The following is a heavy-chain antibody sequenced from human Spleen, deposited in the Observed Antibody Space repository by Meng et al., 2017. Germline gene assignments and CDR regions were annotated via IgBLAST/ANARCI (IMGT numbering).Heavy chain of an antibody. CDR1: GASVSSGSYY. CDR2: ILTSGST. Sequence: GQLQESGPGLVRPSATLSLTCTVSGASVSSGSYYWSWIRQPPGKGLQYIGFILTSGSTNYNPSLKGRVSVSLDTSRNQISLRLSSVTAADTAVYYCARGYCSAGTCYPSNYWGQGILVTVSS. V-gene: IGHV4-61*01. D-gene: IGHD2-15*01. J-gene: IGHJ4*02. CDR3: ARGYCSAGTCYPSNY.